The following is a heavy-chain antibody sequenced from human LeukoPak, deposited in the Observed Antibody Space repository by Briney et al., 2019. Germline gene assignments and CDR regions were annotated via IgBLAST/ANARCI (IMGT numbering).Heavy chain of an antibody. Sequence: PGGSLRLSCAASGFTFSSYGMHWVRQAPGKGLEWVALISYDGTITYSADSVKGRFTISSDNSKNRLYLQMDSLRPEDTALYYCAKERPRKSVVITTTRDVFDVWGRGTMVTVSS. CDR1: GFTFSSYG. J-gene: IGHJ3*01. D-gene: IGHD3-10*01. CDR3: AKERPRKSVVITTTRDVFDV. V-gene: IGHV3-30*18. CDR2: ISYDGTIT.